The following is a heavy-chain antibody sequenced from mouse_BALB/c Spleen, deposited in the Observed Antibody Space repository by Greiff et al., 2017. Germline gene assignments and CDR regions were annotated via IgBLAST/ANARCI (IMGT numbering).Heavy chain of an antibody. D-gene: IGHD2-3*01. CDR2: IDPENGNT. CDR1: GFNIKDYY. CDR3: ARDGYYVTAY. Sequence: EVQLQQSGAELVRPGALVKLSCKASGFNIKDYYMHWVKQRPEQGLEWIGWIDPENGNTIYDPKFQGKASITADTSSNTAYLQLSSLTSEDTAVYYCARDGYYVTAYWGQGTLVTVSA. V-gene: IGHV14-1*02. J-gene: IGHJ3*01.